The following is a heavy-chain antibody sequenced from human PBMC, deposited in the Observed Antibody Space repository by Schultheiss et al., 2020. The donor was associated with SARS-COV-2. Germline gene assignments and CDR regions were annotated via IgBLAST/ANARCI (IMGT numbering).Heavy chain of an antibody. CDR2: INPNSGGT. Sequence: SVKVSCKASGYTFTGYYMHWVRQAPGQGLEWMGWINPNSGGTNYAQKFQGRVTMTRDTSISTAYMELSRLRSDDTAVYYCARERIPQRRPYYYYYMDVWGKGTTVTVSS. J-gene: IGHJ6*03. D-gene: IGHD6-25*01. CDR1: GYTFTGYY. V-gene: IGHV1-2*02. CDR3: ARERIPQRRPYYYYYMDV.